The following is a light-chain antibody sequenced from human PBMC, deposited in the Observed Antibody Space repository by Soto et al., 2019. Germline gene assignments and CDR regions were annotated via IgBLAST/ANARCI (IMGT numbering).Light chain of an antibody. CDR1: SSDVGSYNL. J-gene: IGLJ1*01. Sequence: QSVLTQPASVSGSPGQSITISCTGTSSDVGSYNLVSWYQQHPGKAPKLMIYEGTKRPSGVSDRFSGSRSGNTASLTISGLQAEGEADYYCCSYASSSTYVFGTGTKVTVL. V-gene: IGLV2-23*01. CDR3: CSYASSSTYV. CDR2: EGT.